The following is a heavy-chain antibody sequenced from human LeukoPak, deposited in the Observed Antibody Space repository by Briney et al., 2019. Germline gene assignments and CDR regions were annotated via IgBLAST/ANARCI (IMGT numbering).Heavy chain of an antibody. CDR2: IGATGVDT. Sequence: PGGSLRLSCAASGFPFSNHAMTWVRQAPGKGLQWVPAIGATGVDTFYANSVKGRFTISRDNSKNTVYLQMDSLGPEDTAMYYCAKDRHLDGYNGDWGQGTLVTVPS. CDR3: AKDRHLDGYNGD. J-gene: IGHJ4*02. D-gene: IGHD5-24*01. V-gene: IGHV3-23*01. CDR1: GFPFSNHA.